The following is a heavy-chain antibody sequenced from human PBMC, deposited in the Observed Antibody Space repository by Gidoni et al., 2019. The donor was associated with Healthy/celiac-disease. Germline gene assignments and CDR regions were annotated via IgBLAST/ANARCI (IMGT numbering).Heavy chain of an antibody. D-gene: IGHD3-3*01. CDR1: GFTFSSYW. V-gene: IGHV3-7*01. CDR3: ARDGALRFLEWLLSAIDY. CDR2: IKQDGSEK. J-gene: IGHJ4*02. Sequence: EVQLVESGGGLVQPGGSLRLSCAASGFTFSSYWMSWVRQAPGKGLEWVANIKQDGSEKYYVDSVKGRFTISRDNAKNSLYLQMNSLRAEDTAVYYCARDGALRFLEWLLSAIDYWGQGTLVTVSS.